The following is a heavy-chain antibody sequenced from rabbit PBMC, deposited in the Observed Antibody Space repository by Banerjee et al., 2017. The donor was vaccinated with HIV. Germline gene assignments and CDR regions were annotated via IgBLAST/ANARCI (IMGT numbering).Heavy chain of an antibody. Sequence: QEQLAESGGGLVQPEGSLTLTCKASGFTLSDHYYMCWVRQAPGKGLEWIGCIVAGSSGSTYYASWAKGRFSISKTSSTTVTLQMTSLTAADTATYFCARAGGFEKYFNLWGPGTLVTVS. CDR1: GFTLSDHYY. V-gene: IGHV1S45*01. CDR3: ARAGGFEKYFNL. D-gene: IGHD1-1*01. CDR2: IVAGSSGST. J-gene: IGHJ4*01.